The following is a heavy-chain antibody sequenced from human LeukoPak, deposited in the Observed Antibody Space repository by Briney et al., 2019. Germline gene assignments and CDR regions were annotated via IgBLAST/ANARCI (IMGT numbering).Heavy chain of an antibody. D-gene: IGHD3-10*01. CDR1: GFTVSSNY. CDR2: IYSGSRT. CDR3: ARSGSLGFYYYGS. J-gene: IGHJ5*02. Sequence: SGGSLRLSCAASGFTVSSNYMSWVRQPPGKGLEWVSVIYSGSRTFYADSVKGRFTISRDNSKNTLHLQMDSLRAEDTAVYYCARSGSLGFYYYGSWGQGTLVTVSS. V-gene: IGHV3-53*01.